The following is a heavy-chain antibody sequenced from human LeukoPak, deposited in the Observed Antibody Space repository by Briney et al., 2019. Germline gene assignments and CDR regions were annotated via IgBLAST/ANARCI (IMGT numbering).Heavy chain of an antibody. D-gene: IGHD5-24*01. J-gene: IGHJ3*02. CDR1: GGSISSSGYY. V-gene: IGHV4-39*07. CDR3: ARENGYNSGDAFDI. CDR2: IFYSGST. Sequence: SETLSLTCSVSGGSISSSGYYWGWIRQPPGKGLEWIGSIFYSGSTYYNPSLKSRVTISVDTSKNQFSLKLSSVTAADTAVYYCARENGYNSGDAFDIWGQGTMVTVSS.